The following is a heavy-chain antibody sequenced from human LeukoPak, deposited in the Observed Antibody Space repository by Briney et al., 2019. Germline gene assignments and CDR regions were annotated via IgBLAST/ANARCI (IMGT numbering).Heavy chain of an antibody. CDR2: FDPEDGET. V-gene: IGHV1-24*01. CDR3: GTTGLYFDY. Sequence: ASVKVSCKFSRYTLTELSMHWVRQAPGKGLEWMGGFDPEDGETIYAQKFQGRVTMTEDTSTDTAYMELSSLRSEDTAVYYCGTTGLYFDYWGQGTLVTVSS. J-gene: IGHJ4*02. D-gene: IGHD4-11*01. CDR1: RYTLTELS.